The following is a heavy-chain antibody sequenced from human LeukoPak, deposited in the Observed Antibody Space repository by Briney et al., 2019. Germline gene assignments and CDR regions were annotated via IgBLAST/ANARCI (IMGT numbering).Heavy chain of an antibody. CDR2: ISAYNGNT. Sequence: ASVKVSCKASGYTFTSYGISWVRQAPGQGLEWMGWISAYNGNTNYAQKLQGRVTMTTDTSTSTAYMELRSLRSDDTAVYYCARDASICSGGRCFFLYYYDSSGYYLNDYWGQGTLVTVSS. CDR1: GYTFTSYG. CDR3: ARDASICSGGRCFFLYYYDSSGYYLNDY. D-gene: IGHD3-22*01. J-gene: IGHJ4*02. V-gene: IGHV1-18*01.